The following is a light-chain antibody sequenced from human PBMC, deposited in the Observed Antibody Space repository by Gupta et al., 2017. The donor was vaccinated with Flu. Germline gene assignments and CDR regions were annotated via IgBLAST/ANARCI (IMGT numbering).Light chain of an antibody. CDR1: QEISKY. V-gene: IGKV1-33*01. CDR2: DAS. J-gene: IGKJ1*01. CDR3: QQEDNLPLT. Sequence: DMHITQSPSSLSASVGDRVTITCQASQEISKYLNWYQQKPGKAPKLLIYDASNLETGVPSRFSGSGSGTDFTFTISSLQPEDLANYYCQQEDNLPLTFGQWTKVEIK.